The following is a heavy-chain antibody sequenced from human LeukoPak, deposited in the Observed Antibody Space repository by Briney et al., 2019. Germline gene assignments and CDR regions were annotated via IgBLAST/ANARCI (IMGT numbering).Heavy chain of an antibody. D-gene: IGHD3-10*01. J-gene: IGHJ4*02. Sequence: GGSLRLSCAASGFTFSDYGMNWVRQAPGKGLEWVSSISSSSTYIYYADSVEGRFTISRDNAKNSLYLQMNSLRAEDTAVYYCATIGGGGLRGYFDYWGQGTLVTVSS. V-gene: IGHV3-21*01. CDR2: ISSSSTYI. CDR3: ATIGGGGLRGYFDY. CDR1: GFTFSDYG.